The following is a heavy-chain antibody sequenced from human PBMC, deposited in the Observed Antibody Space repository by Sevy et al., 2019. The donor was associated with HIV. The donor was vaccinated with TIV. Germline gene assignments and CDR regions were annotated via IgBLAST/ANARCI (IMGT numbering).Heavy chain of an antibody. D-gene: IGHD2-2*02. V-gene: IGHV1-8*01. Sequence: ASVKVSCKASGYTFTSYDINWERQATGQGLEWMGWMNPNSGNTGYAQKFQGRVTMTRNTSISTAYMELSSLRSEDTAVYYCARELEDIVVVPAAIYYYYGMDVWGQGTTVTVSS. CDR3: ARELEDIVVVPAAIYYYYGMDV. J-gene: IGHJ6*02. CDR2: MNPNSGNT. CDR1: GYTFTSYD.